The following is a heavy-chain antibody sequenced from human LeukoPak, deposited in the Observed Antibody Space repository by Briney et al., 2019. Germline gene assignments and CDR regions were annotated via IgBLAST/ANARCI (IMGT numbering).Heavy chain of an antibody. D-gene: IGHD4-17*01. CDR2: IYYSGST. CDR3: ARERAVTTYYYFDY. J-gene: IGHJ4*02. Sequence: SETLSLTCTVSGGSISSYYWSWIRQPPGKGLEWIGYIYYSGSTNYNPSLKSRVAISVDTSKNQFSLKLSSVTAADTAVYYCARERAVTTYYYFDYWGQGTLVTVSS. V-gene: IGHV4-59*01. CDR1: GGSISSYY.